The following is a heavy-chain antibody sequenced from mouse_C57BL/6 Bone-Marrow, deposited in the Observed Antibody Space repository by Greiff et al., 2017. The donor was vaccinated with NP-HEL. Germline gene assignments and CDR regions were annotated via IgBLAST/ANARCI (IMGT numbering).Heavy chain of an antibody. CDR3: ARDGTGPWFAD. D-gene: IGHD4-1*01. Sequence: VQLQQSGPELVKPGASVKISCKASGYAFSSSWMNWVKQRPGKGLEWIGRIYPGDGDTNYNGKVKGKATLTADKSSSTAYMQLSSLTSEDSAVYFCARDGTGPWFADWGQGTLVTVSA. CDR2: IYPGDGDT. CDR1: GYAFSSSW. J-gene: IGHJ3*01. V-gene: IGHV1-82*01.